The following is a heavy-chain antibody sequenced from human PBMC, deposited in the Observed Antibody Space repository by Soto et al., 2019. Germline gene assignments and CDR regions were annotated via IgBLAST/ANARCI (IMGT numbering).Heavy chain of an antibody. V-gene: IGHV1-69*02. CDR2: IIPILGIA. J-gene: IGHJ4*02. D-gene: IGHD6-13*01. Sequence: QVQLVQSGAEVKKPGSSVKVSCKASGGTFSSYTISWVRQAPGQGLEWMGRIIPILGIANYAQKFQGRVTITADKSTSTAYMELSSLRSEDTAVYYCARGSADALVSRGIDYWGQGTLVTVSS. CDR3: ARGSADALVSRGIDY. CDR1: GGTFSSYT.